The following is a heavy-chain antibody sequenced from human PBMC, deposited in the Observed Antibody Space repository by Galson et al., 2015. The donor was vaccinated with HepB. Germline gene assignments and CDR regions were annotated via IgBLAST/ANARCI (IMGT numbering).Heavy chain of an antibody. J-gene: IGHJ5*02. CDR1: GYTFTGYY. CDR3: ARERGWRRAIGGLIDQTKYNWFDP. D-gene: IGHD2-15*01. Sequence: SVKVSCKASGYTFTGYYMHWVRQAPGQGLEWMGRINPNSGGTNYAQKFQGRVTMTRDTPISTAYMELSRLRSDDTAVYYCARERGWRRAIGGLIDQTKYNWFDPWGQGTLVTVSS. CDR2: INPNSGGT. V-gene: IGHV1-2*06.